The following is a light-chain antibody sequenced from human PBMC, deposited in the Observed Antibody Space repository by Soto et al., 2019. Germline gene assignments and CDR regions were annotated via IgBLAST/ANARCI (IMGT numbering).Light chain of an antibody. V-gene: IGLV1-40*01. J-gene: IGLJ2*01. Sequence: QSVLTQPPSVSGAPGQRVTISCTGSSSNIGAVFDVHWYQQLPGTAPKLLIYSNTNRPSGVPDRFSGSKSGTSASLAITGLQAEDESDYYCQAYVNVLSASDVVFGGGTKVTVL. CDR2: SNT. CDR3: QAYVNVLSASDVV. CDR1: SSNIGAVFD.